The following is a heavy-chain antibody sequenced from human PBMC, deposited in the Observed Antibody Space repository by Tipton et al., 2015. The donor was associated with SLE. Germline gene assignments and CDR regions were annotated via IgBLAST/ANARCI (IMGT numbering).Heavy chain of an antibody. CDR1: GFTVSSNY. V-gene: IGHV3-43D*04. CDR2: ISWDGGST. J-gene: IGHJ6*03. D-gene: IGHD6-13*01. Sequence: GSLRLSCAASGFTVSSNYMNWVRQAPGKGLEWVSLISWDGGSTYYADSVKGRFTVSRDNSKNSLYLQMNSLRAEDTALYYCAKDGSSRWGAYYYYYLDVWGRGTTVTVSS. CDR3: AKDGSSRWGAYYYYYLDV.